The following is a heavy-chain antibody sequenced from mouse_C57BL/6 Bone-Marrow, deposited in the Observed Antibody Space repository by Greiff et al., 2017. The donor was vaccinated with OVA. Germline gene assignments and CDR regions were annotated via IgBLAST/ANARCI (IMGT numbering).Heavy chain of an antibody. J-gene: IGHJ2*01. D-gene: IGHD1-1*01. CDR2: INPSNGGT. CDR1: GYTFTSYW. CDR3: ARSDYYGSGGNY. Sequence: QVHVKQPGTELVKPGASVKLSCKASGYTFTSYWMHWVKQRPGQGLEWIGNINPSNGGTNYNEKFKSKATLTVDKSSSTAYMQLSSLTSEDSAVYYCARSDYYGSGGNYWGQGTTLTVSS. V-gene: IGHV1-53*01.